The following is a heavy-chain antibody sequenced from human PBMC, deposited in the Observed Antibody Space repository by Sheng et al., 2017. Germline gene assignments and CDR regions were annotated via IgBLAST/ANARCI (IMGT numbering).Heavy chain of an antibody. V-gene: IGHV1-69*05. D-gene: IGHD3-22*01. CDR1: GGTFSSYA. CDR2: IIPIFGTA. J-gene: IGHJ4*02. CDR3: ARDDGDYYDSSGQVYHFDY. Sequence: QVQLVQSGAEVKKPGSSVKVSCKASGGTFSSYAISWVRQAPGQGLEWMGGIIPIFGTANYAQKFQGRVTITTDESTSTAYMELSSLRSEDTAVYYCARDDGDYYDSSGQVYHFDYWGQGTLVTVSS.